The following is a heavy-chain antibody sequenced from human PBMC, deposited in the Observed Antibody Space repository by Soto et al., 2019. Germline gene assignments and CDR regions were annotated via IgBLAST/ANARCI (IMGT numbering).Heavy chain of an antibody. CDR2: IRFDGTDE. Sequence: PGGSLRLSCAASKSIFTGYGMHWVRQTPGKGLEWVAVIRFDGTDEHYADSVKGRFTISRDNSKNTLYLQMNSLRAEDTAVYYCALYSSSWYSNYYYYGMDVWGQGTTVTVSS. V-gene: IGHV3-30*02. D-gene: IGHD6-13*01. CDR3: ALYSSSWYSNYYYYGMDV. CDR1: KSIFTGYG. J-gene: IGHJ6*02.